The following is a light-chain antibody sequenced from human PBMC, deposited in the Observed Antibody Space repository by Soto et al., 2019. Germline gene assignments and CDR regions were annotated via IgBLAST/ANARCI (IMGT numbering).Light chain of an antibody. Sequence: DIQMTQSPSSLSASIGDRVTITCQASQNITNNLSWYQQKPGKAPNLLIYHASKLAKGVTSRFSGSAYGTDFSFIITSLKREDLATYYCQQYYGLPPLTFGQVTRREIK. CDR2: HAS. J-gene: IGKJ5*01. V-gene: IGKV1-33*01. CDR3: QQYYGLPPLT. CDR1: QNITNN.